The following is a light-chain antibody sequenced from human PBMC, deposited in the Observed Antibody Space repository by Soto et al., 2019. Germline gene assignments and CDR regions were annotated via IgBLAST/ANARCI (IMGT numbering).Light chain of an antibody. V-gene: IGKV3-11*01. Sequence: EIVLTQSPATLSLSPGDRATLSCRASQSVGSYLGWYQQRPGQAPRLLIYDASNRATGIPARFRGSGSGTDFPLTNSRLEPEDFAVYDCQQRSDWPSTCGGGTKVEIK. CDR3: QQRSDWPST. J-gene: IGKJ4*01. CDR2: DAS. CDR1: QSVGSY.